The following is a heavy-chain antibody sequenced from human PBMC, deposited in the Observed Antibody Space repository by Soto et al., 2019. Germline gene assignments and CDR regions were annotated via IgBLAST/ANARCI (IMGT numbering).Heavy chain of an antibody. D-gene: IGHD3-22*01. V-gene: IGHV1-69*06. Sequence: QVQLVQSGAEVKKPGSSVKVSCKASGGTFSSYAISWVRQAPGQGLEWMGGIIPIFGTANYAQKFQGRVTITEDKSTRTAYMELSSLRSEDTAVYYCARDPSTGYYDSSGYSHWGQGTLVTVSS. J-gene: IGHJ4*02. CDR1: GGTFSSYA. CDR2: IIPIFGTA. CDR3: ARDPSTGYYDSSGYSH.